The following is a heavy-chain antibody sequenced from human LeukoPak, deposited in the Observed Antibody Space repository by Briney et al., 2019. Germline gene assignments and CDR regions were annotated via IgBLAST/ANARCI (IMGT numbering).Heavy chain of an antibody. CDR2: ISSSSSYT. CDR3: ARGGSWFPIDY. J-gene: IGHJ4*02. CDR1: GFTFSDYY. V-gene: IGHV3-11*05. Sequence: GGSLRLSCAASGFTFSDYYMSWIRQAPGKGLGWVSYISSSSSYTNYADSVKGRFTISRDNAKNSLYLQMNSLRAEDTAVYYCARGGSWFPIDYWGQGTLVTVSS. D-gene: IGHD6-13*01.